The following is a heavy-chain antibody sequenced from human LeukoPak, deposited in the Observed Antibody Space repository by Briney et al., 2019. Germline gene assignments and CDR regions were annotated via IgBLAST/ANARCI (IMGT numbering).Heavy chain of an antibody. D-gene: IGHD6-19*01. J-gene: IGHJ4*02. CDR2: IYSTGKN. Sequence: LPETLSLTCAVSGGSINSHYWGWIRQPPGKGLQWIGDIYSTGKNNYNPSLKSQVTISLDTSKSHLSLNLTSVLAADTAIYYCVRRDTGWNYFDYWGQGILVTVSS. V-gene: IGHV4-4*08. CDR1: GGSINSHY. CDR3: VRRDTGWNYFDY.